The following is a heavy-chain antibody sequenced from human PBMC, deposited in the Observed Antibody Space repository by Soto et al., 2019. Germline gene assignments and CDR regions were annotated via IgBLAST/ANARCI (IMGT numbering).Heavy chain of an antibody. CDR3: ARDMNYNGSGSLIPSDY. CDR2: ISYDGSNK. CDR1: GFTFSSYA. V-gene: IGHV3-30-3*01. D-gene: IGHD3-10*01. J-gene: IGHJ4*02. Sequence: GGSLRLSCAASGFTFSSYAMHWVRQAPGKGLEWVAVISYDGSNKYYADSVKGRFTISRDNSKNTLYLQMNSLRAEDTAVYYCARDMNYNGSGSLIPSDYWGQGTLVTVSS.